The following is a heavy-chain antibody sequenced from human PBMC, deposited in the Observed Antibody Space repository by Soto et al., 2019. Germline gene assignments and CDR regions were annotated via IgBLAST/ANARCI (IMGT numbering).Heavy chain of an antibody. CDR3: ARDQGAVAADTYYYYGMDV. V-gene: IGHV1-3*01. J-gene: IGHJ6*02. CDR2: INAGNGNT. CDR1: GYTFTSYA. D-gene: IGHD6-19*01. Sequence: ASVKVSCKASGYTFTSYAMHWVRQAPGQRLEWMGWINAGNGNTKYSQKFQGRVTITRDTSASTAYMELSSLRSEDTAVYYCARDQGAVAADTYYYYGMDVWGQGTTVTVSS.